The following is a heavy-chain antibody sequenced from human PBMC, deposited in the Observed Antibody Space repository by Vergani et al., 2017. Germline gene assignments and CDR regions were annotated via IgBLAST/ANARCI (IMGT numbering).Heavy chain of an antibody. Sequence: EVHLLESGGGLVQSGGSLRLSCAASGFTFSNPAVSWVRQAPGRGLAWVSSISGPGVSTSYADSVKGRFTISRDNAKNTLYLQMNSLRAEDTAVYYCARTGSGYNYGYTFDYWGQGTLVTVSS. J-gene: IGHJ4*02. D-gene: IGHD5-18*01. CDR2: ISGPGVST. V-gene: IGHV3-23*01. CDR1: GFTFSNPA. CDR3: ARTGSGYNYGYTFDY.